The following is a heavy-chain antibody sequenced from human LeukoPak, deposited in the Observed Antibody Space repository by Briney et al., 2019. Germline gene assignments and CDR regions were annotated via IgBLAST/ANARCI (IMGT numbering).Heavy chain of an antibody. CDR1: GFTFSSYW. J-gene: IGHJ4*02. CDR2: IKQDGSEK. D-gene: IGHD2-2*01. Sequence: GGSLRLSCAASGFTFSSYWMSWVRQAPGKGLEWVANIKQDGSEKYYVDSVKGRFTISRDNAKNSLYLQMNSLRAEDTAVYYCARVSRCSSTSCYPDYYYFDYWGQGTLVTVSS. V-gene: IGHV3-7*01. CDR3: ARVSRCSSTSCYPDYYYFDY.